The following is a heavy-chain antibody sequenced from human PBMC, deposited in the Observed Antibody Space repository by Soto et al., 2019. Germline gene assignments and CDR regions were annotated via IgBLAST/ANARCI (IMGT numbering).Heavy chain of an antibody. CDR1: GYTFTSYA. CDR3: ARGTVVTHFDY. V-gene: IGHV1-3*05. CDR2: INAGNGNT. J-gene: IGHJ4*02. Sequence: QVQLVQSGAEEKKPGASVKVSCKASGYTFTSYAMHWVRQAPGQRLEWMGWINAGNGNTKYSQKFQGRVTISRDTSASTAYMELSSLRSEDTAVYYCARGTVVTHFDYWGQGTLVTVSS. D-gene: IGHD2-15*01.